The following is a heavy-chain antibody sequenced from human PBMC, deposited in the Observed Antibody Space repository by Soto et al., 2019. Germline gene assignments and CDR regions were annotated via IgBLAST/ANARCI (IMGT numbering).Heavy chain of an antibody. V-gene: IGHV3-23*01. CDR2: ISGSGGST. CDR3: ARATYYDFWVGYAIDYYYYGMDA. Sequence: EVQLLESGGGLVQPGGSLRLSCAASGFTFSSYAMSWVRQAPGKGLEWVSAISGSGGSTYYADSVKGRFTISRDNSKNTLYLQMNSLRAEDTAVYYCARATYYDFWVGYAIDYYYYGMDAWGQGTTVTSP. CDR1: GFTFSSYA. D-gene: IGHD3-3*01. J-gene: IGHJ6*02.